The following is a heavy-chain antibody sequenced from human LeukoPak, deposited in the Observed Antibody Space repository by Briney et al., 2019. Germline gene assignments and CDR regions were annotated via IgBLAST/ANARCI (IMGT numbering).Heavy chain of an antibody. J-gene: IGHJ4*02. CDR2: IIPIFGTA. CDR1: GGTFSSYA. CDR3: ARGGFTYYYDSSGYYYLDY. Sequence: SVKVSCKASGGTFSSYAISWVRQAPGQGLEWMGGIIPIFGTANYAQKFQGRVTITADESTSTAYMELSSLRSEDTAVYYCARGGFTYYYDSSGYYYLDYWGQGTLVTVSS. V-gene: IGHV1-69*13. D-gene: IGHD3-22*01.